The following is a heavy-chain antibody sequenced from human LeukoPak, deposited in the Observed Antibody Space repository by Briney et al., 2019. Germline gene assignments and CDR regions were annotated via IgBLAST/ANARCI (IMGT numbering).Heavy chain of an antibody. V-gene: IGHV1-2*02. D-gene: IGHD3-10*01. Sequence: ASVKVSCKASGYTFNKYSISWVRQAPGQGLEWMGWINPNSGGTNYAQKFQGRVTMTRDTSISTAYMDLSRLRSDDTAVYYCARDPGGVTYYYGPNWFDPWGQGTLVTVSS. CDR3: ARDPGGVTYYYGPNWFDP. J-gene: IGHJ5*02. CDR2: INPNSGGT. CDR1: GYTFNKYS.